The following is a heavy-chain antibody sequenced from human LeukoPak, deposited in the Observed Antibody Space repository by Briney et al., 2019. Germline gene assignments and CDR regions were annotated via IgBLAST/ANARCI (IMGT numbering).Heavy chain of an antibody. Sequence: GGSLRLSCAASGFTFSSYSMNWVRQAPGKGLEWVSSISSSSSYIYYADSVKGRFTISRDNAKNSLYLQMNSLRAEDTAVYYCATQGPMGAITSFDYWGQGTLVTVSS. J-gene: IGHJ4*02. CDR1: GFTFSSYS. D-gene: IGHD1-26*01. CDR3: ATQGPMGAITSFDY. V-gene: IGHV3-21*04. CDR2: ISSSSSYI.